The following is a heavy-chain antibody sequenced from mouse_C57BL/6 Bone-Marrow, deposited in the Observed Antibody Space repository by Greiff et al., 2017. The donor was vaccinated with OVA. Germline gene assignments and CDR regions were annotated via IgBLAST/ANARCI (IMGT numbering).Heavy chain of an antibody. CDR1: GYSITSGYY. J-gene: IGHJ2*01. CDR3: AREGKHAQATHFDY. Sequence: DVKLQESGPGLVKPSQSLSLTCSVTGYSITSGYYWNWIRQFPGNKLEWMGYISYDGSNNYNPSLKNRISITRDTSKNQFFLKLNSVTTEDTATYYCAREGKHAQATHFDYWGQGTTLTVSS. D-gene: IGHD3-2*02. V-gene: IGHV3-6*01. CDR2: ISYDGSN.